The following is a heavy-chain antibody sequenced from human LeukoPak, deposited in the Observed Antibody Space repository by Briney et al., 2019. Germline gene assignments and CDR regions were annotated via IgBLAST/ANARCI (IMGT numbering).Heavy chain of an antibody. Sequence: SETLSLTCTVSGYSISSGYYWGWIRRPPGKGLEWIGSIYHSGSTYYNPSLKSRVTISVDTSKNQFSLKLSSVTAADTAVYYCARVLDSSSGYSDYWGQGTLVTVSS. D-gene: IGHD3-22*01. CDR3: ARVLDSSSGYSDY. V-gene: IGHV4-38-2*02. CDR2: IYHSGST. CDR1: GYSISSGYY. J-gene: IGHJ4*02.